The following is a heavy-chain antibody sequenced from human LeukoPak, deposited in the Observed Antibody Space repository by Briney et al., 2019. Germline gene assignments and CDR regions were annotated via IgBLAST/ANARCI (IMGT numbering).Heavy chain of an antibody. CDR1: GYNFTNFW. V-gene: IGHV5-51*01. D-gene: IGHD2-8*01. J-gene: IGHJ3*02. Sequence: GESLKISCKGSGYNFTNFWIGWVRQTPGKGLEWMGMIYPSDSDTRYSPSFQGQVTISVDKSSSSAFLQWSSLKASDSAMYYCARSRAMYYRVYPFDIWGQGTRITVSS. CDR3: ARSRAMYYRVYPFDI. CDR2: IYPSDSDT.